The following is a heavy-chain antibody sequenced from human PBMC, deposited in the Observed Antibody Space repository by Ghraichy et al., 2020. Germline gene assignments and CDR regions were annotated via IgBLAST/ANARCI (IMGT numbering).Heavy chain of an antibody. CDR2: IDWDDDK. D-gene: IGHD1-7*01. CDR3: ARICGRGGTSTAGAHY. CDR1: GFSLTTSGVC. J-gene: IGHJ4*02. Sequence: QTLSLTCTVSGFSLTTSGVCVSWIRQSPGKALEWLARIDWDDDKYYSTSLKSSLTISKDTAKNQVVLTMTNMDPVDTATYYCARICGRGGTSTAGAHYWGQGVLVTVSS. V-gene: IGHV2-70*11.